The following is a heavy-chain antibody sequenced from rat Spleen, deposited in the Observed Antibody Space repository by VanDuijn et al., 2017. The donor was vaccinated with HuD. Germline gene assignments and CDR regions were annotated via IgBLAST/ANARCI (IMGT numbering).Heavy chain of an antibody. Sequence: EVQLVESGGGLVQPGRSLKLSCVASGFTFNNYWMTWIRQAPKKGLEWVATISYDGSSTYYRDSVKGRFTISRDNAKSTLCLQMDSLRSEDTATYYCTTDRPGALMEAWGQGVMVTVSS. V-gene: IGHV5-31*01. CDR2: ISYDGSST. CDR3: TTDRPGALMEA. D-gene: IGHD1-3*01. J-gene: IGHJ2*01. CDR1: GFTFNNYW.